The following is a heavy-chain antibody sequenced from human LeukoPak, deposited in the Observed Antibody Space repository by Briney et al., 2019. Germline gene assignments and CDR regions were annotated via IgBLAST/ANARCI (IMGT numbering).Heavy chain of an antibody. J-gene: IGHJ4*02. V-gene: IGHV4-39*07. CDR1: GGSISSSSYY. CDR2: IYYSGST. D-gene: IGHD2-2*01. Sequence: SETLSLTCTVSGGSISSSSYYWGWIRQPPGKGLEWIGSIYYSGSTYYNPSLKSRVTISVDTSKNQFSLKLSSVTAADTAVYYCAREHQLLGDFDYWGQGNPGHRLL. CDR3: AREHQLLGDFDY.